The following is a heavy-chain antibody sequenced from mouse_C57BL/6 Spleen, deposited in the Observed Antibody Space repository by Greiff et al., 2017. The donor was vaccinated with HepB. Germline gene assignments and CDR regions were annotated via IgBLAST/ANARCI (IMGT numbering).Heavy chain of an antibody. J-gene: IGHJ2*01. CDR2: IDPSDSYT. CDR3: ARSPNYYGTPLDY. CDR1: GYTFTSYW. Sequence: QVHVKQPGAELVRPGTSVKLSCKASGYTFTSYWMHWVKQRPGQGLEWIGVIDPSDSYTNYNQKFKGKATLTVDTSSSTAYMQLSSLTSEDSAVYYCARSPNYYGTPLDYWGQGTTLTVSS. V-gene: IGHV1-59*01. D-gene: IGHD1-1*01.